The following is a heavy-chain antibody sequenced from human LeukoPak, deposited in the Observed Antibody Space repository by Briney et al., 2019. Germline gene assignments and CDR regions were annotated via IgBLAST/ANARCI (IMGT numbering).Heavy chain of an antibody. V-gene: IGHV1-18*04. J-gene: IGHJ6*02. CDR2: ISAYNGNT. Sequence: GASVKVSCKASGYTFTGHAMNWVRQAPGQGLEWMGWISAYNGNTNYAQKLQGRVTMTTDTSTSTAYMELRSLRSDDTAVYYCARMTTQGMDVWGQGTTVTVSS. CDR1: GYTFTGHA. CDR3: ARMTTQGMDV. D-gene: IGHD4-11*01.